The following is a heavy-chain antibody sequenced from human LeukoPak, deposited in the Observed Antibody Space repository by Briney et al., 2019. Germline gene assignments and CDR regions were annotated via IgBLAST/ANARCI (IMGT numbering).Heavy chain of an antibody. CDR1: GYTFTGYY. V-gene: IGHV1-2*02. J-gene: IGHJ6*03. CDR2: INPNSGGT. D-gene: IGHD5-18*01. CDR3: ARLGGDTAQYDPTGYYYYYMDV. Sequence: ASVKVSCKASGYTFTGYYMHWVRQAPGQGLEWMGWINPNSGGTNYAQKFQGRVTMTRDMSISTAYMELSRLRSDDTAVYYCARLGGDTAQYDPTGYYYYYMDVWGKGTTVTVSS.